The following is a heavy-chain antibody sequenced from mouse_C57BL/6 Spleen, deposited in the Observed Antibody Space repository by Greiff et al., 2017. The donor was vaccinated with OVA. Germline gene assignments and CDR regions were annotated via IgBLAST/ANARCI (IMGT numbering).Heavy chain of an antibody. V-gene: IGHV5-17*01. D-gene: IGHD1-1*01. J-gene: IGHJ1*03. CDR1: GFTFSDYG. Sequence: DVMLVESGGGLVKPGGSLKLSCAASGFTFSDYGMHWVRQAPEKGLEWVAYISSGSSTIYYADTVKGRFTISRDNAKNTLFLQMTRLRSEDTAMYYCAREFYYGSSYRYFDVWGTGTTVTVSS. CDR3: AREFYYGSSYRYFDV. CDR2: ISSGSSTI.